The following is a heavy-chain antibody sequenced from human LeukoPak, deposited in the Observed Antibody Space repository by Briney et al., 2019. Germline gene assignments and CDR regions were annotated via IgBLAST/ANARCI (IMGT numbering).Heavy chain of an antibody. CDR3: ARELEGVGATLFDY. V-gene: IGHV4-59*01. Sequence: PSETLSLTCTVSGGSISSYYWSWIRQPPGEGLEWIGYIYYSGSTNYNPSLKSRVTISVDTSKNQFSLKLSSVTAADTAVYYCARELEGVGATLFDYWGQGTLVTVSS. J-gene: IGHJ4*02. CDR1: GGSISSYY. D-gene: IGHD1-26*01. CDR2: IYYSGST.